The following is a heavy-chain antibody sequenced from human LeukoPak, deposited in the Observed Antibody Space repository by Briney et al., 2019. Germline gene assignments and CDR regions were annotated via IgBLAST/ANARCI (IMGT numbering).Heavy chain of an antibody. CDR1: GSSFTSYW. CDR3: ARHDGSSGWSAGWFDP. V-gene: IGHV5-51*01. D-gene: IGHD6-19*01. Sequence: GEPLQISCKCSGSSFTSYWIGWGRQLPGKGLEWMGIIYPSDSDTRYSPSFQGQVTISADKSISTAYLQWSSLKASDTAMYYCARHDGSSGWSAGWFDPWGQGTLVTVSS. J-gene: IGHJ5*02. CDR2: IYPSDSDT.